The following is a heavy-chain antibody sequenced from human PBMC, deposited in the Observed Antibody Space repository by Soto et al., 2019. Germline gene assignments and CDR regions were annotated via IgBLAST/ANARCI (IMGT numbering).Heavy chain of an antibody. CDR2: IIPILGIV. J-gene: IGHJ4*02. V-gene: IGHV1-69*02. Sequence: QDQLVQSGAEVKKPGSSVKVSCKASGGTFSSYTINWVRQAPGQGLEWMGRIIPILGIVNYAQRFQGRVTLTADKSTGSAYMQLSSLTSEDTAVYYCSTSPPVRDIVTGYGLDFWGLGTLITVSS. D-gene: IGHD3-9*01. CDR3: STSPPVRDIVTGYGLDF. CDR1: GGTFSSYT.